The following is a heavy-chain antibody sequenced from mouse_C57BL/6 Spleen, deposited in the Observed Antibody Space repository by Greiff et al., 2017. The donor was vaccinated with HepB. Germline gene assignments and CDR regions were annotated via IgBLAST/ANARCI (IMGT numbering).Heavy chain of an antibody. CDR1: GYTFTSYW. Sequence: QVQLQQPGAELVRPGSSVKLSCKASGYTFTSYWMDWVKQRPGQGLEWIGNIYPSDSETHYNQKFKDKATLTVDKSSSTAYMQLSSLTSEDSAVYYCARGGLRSVFAYWGQGTLVTVSA. V-gene: IGHV1-61*01. J-gene: IGHJ3*01. CDR2: IYPSDSET. D-gene: IGHD2-4*01. CDR3: ARGGLRSVFAY.